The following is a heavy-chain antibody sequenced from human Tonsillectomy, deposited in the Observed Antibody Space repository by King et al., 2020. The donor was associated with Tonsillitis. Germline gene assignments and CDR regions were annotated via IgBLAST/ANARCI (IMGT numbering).Heavy chain of an antibody. V-gene: IGHV3-23*04. CDR3: AKSIFPYDILTGYYDAFDI. CDR1: GFTFSRYA. J-gene: IGHJ3*02. CDR2: FSGSGGSN. Sequence: VQLVESGGGLVQPGGSLRLSCAASGFTFSRYAMSWVRQAPGKGLEWVSAFSGSGGSNYSADSVKGRFTTYRDNSKNTLYLQMKSRRAEDTDVYNCAKSIFPYDILTGYYDAFDIWGKGTMVTVSS. D-gene: IGHD3-9*01.